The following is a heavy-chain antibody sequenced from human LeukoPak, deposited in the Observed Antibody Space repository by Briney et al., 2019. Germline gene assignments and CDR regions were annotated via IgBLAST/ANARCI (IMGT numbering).Heavy chain of an antibody. J-gene: IGHJ6*02. CDR2: ISSSGSTI. CDR1: GFTFSSYE. D-gene: IGHD3-16*01. CDR3: ARIPLGEWYYYYGMDV. Sequence: GGSLRLSCAASGFTFSSYEMNWVRQAPGKGLAWVSYISSSGSTIYYADSVKGRFTISRDNAKNPLYLQMNSLRAEDTAVYYCARIPLGEWYYYYGMDVWGQGTTVTVSS. V-gene: IGHV3-48*03.